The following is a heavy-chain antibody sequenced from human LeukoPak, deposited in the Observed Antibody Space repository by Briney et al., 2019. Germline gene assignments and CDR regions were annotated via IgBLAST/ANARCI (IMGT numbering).Heavy chain of an antibody. V-gene: IGHV3-74*01. CDR1: GLTFDDYA. D-gene: IGHD4-23*01. CDR3: ARDRVNYGGATYYYYYMDV. CDR2: INTDGSST. J-gene: IGHJ6*03. Sequence: PGGSLRLSCAASGLTFDDYAMHWVRQAPGKGLEWVSGINTDGSSTSYADSVKGRFTISRDNAKNSLYLQMNSLRAEDTAVYYCARDRVNYGGATYYYYYMDVWGKGTTVAVSS.